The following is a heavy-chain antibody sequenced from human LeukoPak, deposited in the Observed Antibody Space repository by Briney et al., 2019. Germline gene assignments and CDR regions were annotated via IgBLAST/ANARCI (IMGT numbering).Heavy chain of an antibody. V-gene: IGHV3-13*01. Sequence: GGSLRLSCAASGFTFSSYDMHWVRQATGKGLEWVSAIGTAGDTYYPGSVKGRFTISRENAKNSLYLQMNSLRAGDTAVYYCARDLVNIYTTGSTYDAFDIWGQGTMVTVSS. CDR3: ARDLVNIYTTGSTYDAFDI. J-gene: IGHJ3*02. CDR1: GFTFSSYD. D-gene: IGHD1-1*01. CDR2: IGTAGDT.